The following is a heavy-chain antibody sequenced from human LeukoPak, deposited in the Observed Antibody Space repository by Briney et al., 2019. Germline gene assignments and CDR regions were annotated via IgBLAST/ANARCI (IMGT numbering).Heavy chain of an antibody. CDR1: GFTFSYYE. Sequence: GGSLRLSCAASGFTFSYYEMIWVRHAPGKRLEWVSYITGGSTTKNYADSVKGRFTISRDNAKNSLYLQMNSLRAEDTAIYYCARDGDIAVATAPYYFDYWGQGILVTVSS. CDR3: ARDGDIAVATAPYYFDY. D-gene: IGHD6-19*01. V-gene: IGHV3-48*03. J-gene: IGHJ4*02. CDR2: ITGGSTTK.